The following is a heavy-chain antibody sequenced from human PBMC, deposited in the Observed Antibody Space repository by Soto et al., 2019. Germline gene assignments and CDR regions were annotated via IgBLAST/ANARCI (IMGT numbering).Heavy chain of an antibody. Sequence: SETLSLTCTVSGGSISSYYWSWIRQPPGKGLEWIGYIYYSGSTNYNPSLKSRVTISVDTSKNQFSLKLSSVTAADTAVYYCARANYDILTGYYKAYNWFDPWGQGTLVTVSS. V-gene: IGHV4-59*01. CDR2: IYYSGST. J-gene: IGHJ5*02. D-gene: IGHD3-9*01. CDR1: GGSISSYY. CDR3: ARANYDILTGYYKAYNWFDP.